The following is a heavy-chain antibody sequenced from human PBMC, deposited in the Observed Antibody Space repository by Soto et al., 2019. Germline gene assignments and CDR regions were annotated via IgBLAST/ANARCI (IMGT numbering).Heavy chain of an antibody. J-gene: IGHJ6*02. V-gene: IGHV1-8*01. Sequence: ASVKVSCKASGYTFTSYDINWVRQATGQGLEWMGWMNPNSGNTGYAQKFQGRVTMTRNTSISTAYMELSSLRSEDTAVYYCARASQRIAIFGAVIIRDYGMDVWVQGTTVTVSS. CDR2: MNPNSGNT. CDR1: GYTFTSYD. CDR3: ARASQRIAIFGAVIIRDYGMDV. D-gene: IGHD3-3*01.